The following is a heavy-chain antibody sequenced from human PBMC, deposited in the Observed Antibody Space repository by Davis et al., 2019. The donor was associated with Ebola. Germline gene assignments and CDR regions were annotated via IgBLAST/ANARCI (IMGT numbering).Heavy chain of an antibody. CDR2: ISGSGGST. J-gene: IGHJ6*04. D-gene: IGHD3-22*01. CDR3: AKPGITMIVVVITPSDGMDV. V-gene: IGHV3-23*01. Sequence: GESLKISCAASGFTFSSYAMSWVRQAPEKGLEWVSAISGSGGSTYYADSVKGRFTISRDNSKNTLYLQMNSLRAEDTAVYYCAKPGITMIVVVITPSDGMDVWGKGTTVTVSS. CDR1: GFTFSSYA.